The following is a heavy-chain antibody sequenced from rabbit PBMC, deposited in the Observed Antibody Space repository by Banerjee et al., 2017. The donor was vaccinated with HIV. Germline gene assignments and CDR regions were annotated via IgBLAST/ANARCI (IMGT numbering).Heavy chain of an antibody. CDR3: ARNYVNAFDP. CDR1: GFSFSRSDY. CDR2: IDTSDGDT. J-gene: IGHJ2*01. Sequence: QSLGESGGDLVKPGASLTLTCTASGFSFSRSDYICWVRQAPGKGLEWIACIDTSDGDTDYANWPKGRFTISKTSSTTVTLQMTSLTAADTATYFCARNYVNAFDPRGQGTLVTVS. D-gene: IGHD1-1*01. V-gene: IGHV1S40*01.